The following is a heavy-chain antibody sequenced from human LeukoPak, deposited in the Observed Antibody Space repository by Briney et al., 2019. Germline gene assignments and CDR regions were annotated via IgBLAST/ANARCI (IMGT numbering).Heavy chain of an antibody. CDR1: GFTFSSYW. CDR3: KALSSSFTGSSWEY. CDR2: ISSSSSYI. D-gene: IGHD6-6*01. J-gene: IGHJ4*02. Sequence: PGGSLRLSCAASGFTFSSYWMSWVRQAPGKGLEWVSSISSSSSYIYYADSVKGRFTISRDSAKSSLYLQMNTLRAEDMAFYCAKALSSSFTGSSWEYWGQGTLVTVSS. V-gene: IGHV3-21*01.